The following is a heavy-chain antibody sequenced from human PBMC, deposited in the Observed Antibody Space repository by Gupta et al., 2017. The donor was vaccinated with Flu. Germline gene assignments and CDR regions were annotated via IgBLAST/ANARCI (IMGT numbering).Heavy chain of an antibody. V-gene: IGHV5-10-1*01. J-gene: IGHJ4*02. Sequence: EVQLEPSGAEVKKPGESLKISCKASGYIFTKYWISWVRQIPGKGLEWMGRIDVSDSYTTYSPSFQGHVTISTDRSISTVYLQGNSLKASDSAIYYCARRHASGFEIFDFWGQGTLVSVSS. CDR1: GYIFTKYW. D-gene: IGHD3-10*01. CDR3: ARRHASGFEIFDF. CDR2: IDVSDSYT.